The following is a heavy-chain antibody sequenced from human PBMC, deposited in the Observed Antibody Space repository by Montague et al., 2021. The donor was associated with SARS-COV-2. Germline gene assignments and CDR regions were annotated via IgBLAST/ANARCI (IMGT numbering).Heavy chain of an antibody. CDR2: IYYYCNT. V-gene: IGHV4-59*01. CDR1: GDSIKNYF. CDR3: AKEFGSGSINPTY. Sequence: SETLSLTCTISGDSIKNYFWSWIRQPPAKGLDLIGYIYYYCNTHXNSSLKSRATISIDTSRYLFSLNLRSVTTADTAVYFCAKEFGSGSINPTYWGQGVLVTVSS. D-gene: IGHD3-10*01. J-gene: IGHJ4*02.